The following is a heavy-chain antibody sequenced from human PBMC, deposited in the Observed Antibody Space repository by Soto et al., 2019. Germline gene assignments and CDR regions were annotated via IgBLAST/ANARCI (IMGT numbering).Heavy chain of an antibody. V-gene: IGHV3-11*01. CDR3: ARDTFGDYAAY. CDR2: ISSSGGTK. Sequence: GGSLRLSCAASGFTFSDYYMSWIRQAPGKGLEWVSCISSSGGTKYYPDSVKGRFTISRDNAKNSLFLQMNSLRAEDTAVYYCARDTFGDYAAYWGQGTLVTVSS. CDR1: GFTFSDYY. J-gene: IGHJ4*02. D-gene: IGHD4-17*01.